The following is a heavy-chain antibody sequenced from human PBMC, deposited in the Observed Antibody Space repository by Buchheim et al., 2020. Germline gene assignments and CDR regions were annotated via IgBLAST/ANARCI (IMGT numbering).Heavy chain of an antibody. D-gene: IGHD5-24*01. CDR3: ARENRDGYRNGVDV. V-gene: IGHV4-39*07. J-gene: IGHJ6*02. CDR1: GGSISNSAYF. CDR2: IRYSGTT. Sequence: QLQLQESGPGLVKPSETLSLTCTVSGGSISNSAYFWGWIRQPPGKGPEWIATIRYSGTTYFNPSLQNRVTISVDKSKNQISLTLRSVTAADTALYYCARENRDGYRNGVDVWGQGTT.